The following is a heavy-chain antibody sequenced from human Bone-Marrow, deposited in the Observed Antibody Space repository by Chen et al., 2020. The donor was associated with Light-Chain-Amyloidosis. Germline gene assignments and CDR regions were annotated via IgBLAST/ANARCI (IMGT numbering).Heavy chain of an antibody. CDR2: INLNSGDT. CDR1: GFTFTNYR. Sequence: QVQMVQSGAEVRKPGASVKVSCKTSGFTFTNYRIHWVRQAPGQGLEWMGWINLNSGDTKYAEKFQGRVTLTRDTSTTTSYMELSGLRSDDTALYYCASDFWVAGFTTTNWFDPWGQGTLITVSS. V-gene: IGHV1-2*02. CDR3: ASDFWVAGFTTTNWFDP. J-gene: IGHJ5*02. D-gene: IGHD3-3*01.